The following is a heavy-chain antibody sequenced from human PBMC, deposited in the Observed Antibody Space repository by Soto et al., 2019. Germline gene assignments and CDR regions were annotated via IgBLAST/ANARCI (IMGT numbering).Heavy chain of an antibody. J-gene: IGHJ4*01. Sequence: PSETLSLTCAVSGGSFTAYYWNWIRQPPGKGLEWIGEINHYGTTNYNPSLKSRVTISIDTSKNQFSLRLTSVTAADTAVYYCVRALTHKGGDYWGHGTLVTVAS. CDR3: VRALTHKGGDY. D-gene: IGHD3-16*01. V-gene: IGHV4-34*01. CDR2: INHYGTT. CDR1: GGSFTAYY.